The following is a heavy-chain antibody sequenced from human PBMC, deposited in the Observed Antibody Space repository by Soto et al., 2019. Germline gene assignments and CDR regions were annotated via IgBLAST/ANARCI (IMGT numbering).Heavy chain of an antibody. Sequence: GASVKVSCKVSGYTLTDLSSHWVRQAPGKALEWMGWITPFNGNTKYAQKFQDRVTFTGDTSLNTAYMELSSLRSDDTAMFYCASGRYDASGYFDYWGQGTLVTVSS. CDR2: ITPFNGNT. D-gene: IGHD3-22*01. CDR3: ASGRYDASGYFDY. J-gene: IGHJ4*02. V-gene: IGHV1-45*02. CDR1: GYTLTDLS.